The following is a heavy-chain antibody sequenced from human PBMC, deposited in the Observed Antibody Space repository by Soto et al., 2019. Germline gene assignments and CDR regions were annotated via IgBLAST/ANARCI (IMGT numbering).Heavy chain of an antibody. CDR2: ISPYNGNT. Sequence: HVQLVQSGGELKKPGASVKVSCNTSGYTFNTYFISWVRQAPGQGLEWMGWISPYNGNTKYGEKFQGRVTMTTDTFTRTAYMELRNLRCDDTAVYYCARDTSNSFDYWGQGTLVTVSS. J-gene: IGHJ4*02. V-gene: IGHV1-18*01. D-gene: IGHD2-2*01. CDR3: ARDTSNSFDY. CDR1: GYTFNTYF.